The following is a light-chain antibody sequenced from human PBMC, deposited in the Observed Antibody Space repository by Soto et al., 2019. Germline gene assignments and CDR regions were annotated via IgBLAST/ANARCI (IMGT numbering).Light chain of an antibody. Sequence: QSALTQPASVSGSPGQSITISCTGTSSDVGDYNYVSWYQQHPDKAPKLMLYEVSNRPSGVSNRFSGSKSGNTASLTISGLQAEDEADYYCSSYSSSCTLLFGGGTKLTVL. CDR3: SSYSSSCTLL. CDR2: EVS. V-gene: IGLV2-14*01. CDR1: SSDVGDYNY. J-gene: IGLJ2*01.